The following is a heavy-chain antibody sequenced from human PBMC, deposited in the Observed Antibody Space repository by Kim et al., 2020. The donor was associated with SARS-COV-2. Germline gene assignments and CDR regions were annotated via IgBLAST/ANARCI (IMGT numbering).Heavy chain of an antibody. CDR3: ARDRDYSGYEQDIDY. D-gene: IGHD5-12*01. Sequence: GGSLRLSCAASGFTFSSYGMLWVRQAPGKGLEWVAVIWYDGSNKYYADSVKGRFTISRDNSKNTLYLQMNSLRAEDTAVYYCARDRDYSGYEQDIDYWGQGTLVTVSS. CDR1: GFTFSSYG. V-gene: IGHV3-33*01. CDR2: IWYDGSNK. J-gene: IGHJ4*02.